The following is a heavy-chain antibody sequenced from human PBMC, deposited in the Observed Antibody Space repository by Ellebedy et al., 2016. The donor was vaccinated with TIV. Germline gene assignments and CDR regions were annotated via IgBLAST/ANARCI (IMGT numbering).Heavy chain of an antibody. CDR2: VNSGGGSHR. CDR1: GFTFSSHW. CDR3: VRGTEIPGMDY. D-gene: IGHD1-1*01. V-gene: IGHV3-74*01. Sequence: GGSLRLSXAASGFTFSSHWMHWVRQAAGKGLVWVSRVNSGGGSHRDYADSVRGRFIISRDNAKNTLYLQMNSLRADDTAVYYCVRGTEIPGMDYWGQGTLVTVSS. J-gene: IGHJ4*02.